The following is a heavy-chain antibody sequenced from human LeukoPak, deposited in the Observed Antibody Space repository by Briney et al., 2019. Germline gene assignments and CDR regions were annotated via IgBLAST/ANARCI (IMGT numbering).Heavy chain of an antibody. D-gene: IGHD3-3*01. CDR2: ISNDGSRK. V-gene: IGHV3-30*03. J-gene: IGHJ4*02. CDR3: ARDRAWNYFDY. Sequence: PGRSLRLSCAPSGFTFSRHGMHWVRQAPGKGLEWAATISNDGSRKYYAHSVEGRFTISRDNSKNTLYLQMDSLRAEDTAVYYCARDRAWNYFDYWGQGTLVTVSS. CDR1: GFTFSRHG.